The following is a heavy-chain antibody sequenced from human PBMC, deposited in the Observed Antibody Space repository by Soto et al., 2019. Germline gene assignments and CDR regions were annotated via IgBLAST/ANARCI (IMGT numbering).Heavy chain of an antibody. CDR1: GFTFSSYA. CDR2: ISYDGSNK. Sequence: QVQLVGSGGGVVQPGRSLRLSCAASGFTFSSYAMHWVRQAPGKGLEWVAVISYDGSNKYYADSVKGRFTISRDNSKNTLYLQMNSLRAEDTAVYYCARGVRPLLGYCSSTSCYRDYYGMDVWGQGTTVTVSS. V-gene: IGHV3-30-3*01. J-gene: IGHJ6*02. D-gene: IGHD2-2*02. CDR3: ARGVRPLLGYCSSTSCYRDYYGMDV.